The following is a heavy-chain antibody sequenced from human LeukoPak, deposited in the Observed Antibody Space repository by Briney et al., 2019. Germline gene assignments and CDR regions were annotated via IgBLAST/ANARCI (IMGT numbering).Heavy chain of an antibody. D-gene: IGHD1-26*01. V-gene: IGHV3-49*03. Sequence: GGSLRLSCTASGFTFGDYAMSWFRQAPGKGLEWVGFIRSKAYGGTTEYAASVKGRFTISRDDSKSIAYLQMNSLKTEDTAVYYCTRVSATVAFTFDYWGQGTLVTVSS. CDR3: TRVSATVAFTFDY. CDR1: GFTFGDYA. J-gene: IGHJ4*02. CDR2: IRSKAYGGTT.